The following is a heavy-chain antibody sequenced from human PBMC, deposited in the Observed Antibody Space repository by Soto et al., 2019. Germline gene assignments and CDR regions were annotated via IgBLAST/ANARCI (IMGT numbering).Heavy chain of an antibody. CDR2: IYSGGST. D-gene: IGHD3-10*01. CDR1: GFTVSSNY. V-gene: IGHV3-53*02. J-gene: IGHJ3*02. Sequence: EVQLVETGGGLIQPGGSLRLSCAASGFTVSSNYMSWVRQAPGKGLEWVSVIYSGGSTYYADSVKGRFTISRDNSKNTLYLQMNSLRAEDTAVYYCARYFPSGSDAFDIWGQGTMVTVSS. CDR3: ARYFPSGSDAFDI.